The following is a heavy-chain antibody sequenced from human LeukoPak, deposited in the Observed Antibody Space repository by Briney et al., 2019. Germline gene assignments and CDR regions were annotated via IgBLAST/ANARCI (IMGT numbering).Heavy chain of an antibody. CDR1: GGTFSSYA. CDR3: ARDIPTEWVVADNDALDI. CDR2: IIPIFGTA. D-gene: IGHD2-15*01. V-gene: IGHV1-69*13. Sequence: SVKVSCKASGGTFSSYAISWVRQAPGQGLEWMGGIIPIFGTANYAQKFQGRVTITADESTSTAYMELSSLRSEDTAVYYCARDIPTEWVVADNDALDIWGQGTMVTVSS. J-gene: IGHJ3*02.